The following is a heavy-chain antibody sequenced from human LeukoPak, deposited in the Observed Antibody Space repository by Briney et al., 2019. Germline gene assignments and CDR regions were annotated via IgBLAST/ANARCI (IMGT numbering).Heavy chain of an antibody. V-gene: IGHV4-4*07. CDR2: IYNNENT. D-gene: IGHD3-3*01. CDR3: ARGSGLTAFDI. J-gene: IGHJ3*02. CDR1: GDSISGYY. Sequence: SETLSLTCTVSGDSISGYYWSWIRQPAVKGLEWIGRIYNNENTNYNPSLKSRVTMSVDTSKDQFSLKLSSVTAADTAVYFCARGSGLTAFDIWGQGTVVTVSS.